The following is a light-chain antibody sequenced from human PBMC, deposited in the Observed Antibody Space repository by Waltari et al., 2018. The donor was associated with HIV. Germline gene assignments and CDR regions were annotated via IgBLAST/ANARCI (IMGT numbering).Light chain of an antibody. J-gene: IGLJ3*02. V-gene: IGLV2-14*01. CDR1: TSDMRSLNF. CDR3: SSYSPRDSVV. CDR2: EVS. Sequence: HSVLPQPASVSGSPGQSITISCSSPTSDMRSLNFLPWYQQSPGRAPQLIIFEVSSRPSGISDRFSGSKSGDTASLTISALRTEDEADYFCSSYSPRDSVVFGGGTKVTVL.